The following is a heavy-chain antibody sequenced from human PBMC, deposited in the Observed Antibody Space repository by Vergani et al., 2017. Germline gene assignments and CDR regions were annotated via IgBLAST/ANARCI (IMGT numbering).Heavy chain of an antibody. J-gene: IGHJ3*02. CDR1: GGSFSGYY. Sequence: QVQLQQWGAGLLKPSETLSLICAVYGGSFSGYYWSWIRQPPGKGLEWIGEINHSGSTNYNPSLKSRVTISVDTSKNQFSLKLSSVTAADTAVYYCARRREYCSGGSCLARIKPLDIWGQGTMVTVSS. V-gene: IGHV4-34*01. CDR2: INHSGST. CDR3: ARRREYCSGGSCLARIKPLDI. D-gene: IGHD2-15*01.